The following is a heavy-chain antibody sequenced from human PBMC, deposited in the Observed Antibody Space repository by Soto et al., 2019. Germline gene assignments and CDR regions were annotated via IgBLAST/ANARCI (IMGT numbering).Heavy chain of an antibody. CDR1: GGTFSSYT. CDR3: ARKVASSDDAFDI. CDR2: IIPMFGTL. J-gene: IGHJ3*02. D-gene: IGHD6-6*01. V-gene: IGHV1-69*06. Sequence: QLHLVQSGAEVKKPVSSVKVSCKASGGTFSSYTISWVRQAPGQGLEWLGGIIPMFGTLYYAQKFQGRLTIAADSSTSTAYMELSTLRSDDTAVYYCARKVASSDDAFDIWGQGTMVTVSS.